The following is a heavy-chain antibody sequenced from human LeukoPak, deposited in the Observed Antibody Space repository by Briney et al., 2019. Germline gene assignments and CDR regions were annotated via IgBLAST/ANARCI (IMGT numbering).Heavy chain of an antibody. CDR3: AKDRVTMVRGVIDIDY. Sequence: GGSLRLSCAASGFTFSSNAMTWVRQAPGKGLEWVSAISGSGGSTYYADSVKGRFTISRDNSKNTLYLQMNSLRAEDTAVYYCAKDRVTMVRGVIDIDYWGQGTLVTVSS. V-gene: IGHV3-23*01. CDR2: ISGSGGST. J-gene: IGHJ4*02. CDR1: GFTFSSNA. D-gene: IGHD3-10*01.